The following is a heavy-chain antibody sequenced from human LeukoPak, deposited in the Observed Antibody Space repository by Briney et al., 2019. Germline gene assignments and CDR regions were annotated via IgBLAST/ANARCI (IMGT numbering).Heavy chain of an antibody. D-gene: IGHD3-22*01. J-gene: IGHJ3*02. V-gene: IGHV4-38-2*02. CDR3: ASSSSGRDALDI. Sequence: SETLSLTCTVSGYPISSGYYWGWIRQPPGKGLEWIGEINHSGTTNYNPSLESRVTISIDTSKNQFSLKLTSVTAADTAMYYCASSSSGRDALDIWGQGTMVTVSS. CDR1: GYPISSGYY. CDR2: INHSGTT.